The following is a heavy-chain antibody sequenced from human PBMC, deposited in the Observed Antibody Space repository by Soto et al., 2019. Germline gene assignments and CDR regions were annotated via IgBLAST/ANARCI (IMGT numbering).Heavy chain of an antibody. Sequence: SETLSLTCAVDGGTFSGYYWSWIRQTPGKGLEWIAEVNHSGSAHYNPSLRSRVTISVDTSKNQFSLKLSSVAAADTAVFYCARGVYNAIFGVISLDYWGQGTLVTVSS. D-gene: IGHD3-3*01. J-gene: IGHJ4*02. CDR2: VNHSGSA. CDR3: ARGVYNAIFGVISLDY. CDR1: GGTFSGYY. V-gene: IGHV4-34*01.